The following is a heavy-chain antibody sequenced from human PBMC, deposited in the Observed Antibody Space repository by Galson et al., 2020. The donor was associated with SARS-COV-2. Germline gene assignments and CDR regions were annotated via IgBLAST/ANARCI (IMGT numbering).Heavy chain of an antibody. D-gene: IGHD4-17*01. CDR3: TKDIHPGGADV. J-gene: IGHJ6*02. CDR1: GFSLDKHA. CDR2: FRLYSDRK. Sequence: LTCAASGFSLDKHAMHWVRQGSGRGLGRVSGFRLYSDRKVHADPVKGRFHSSRDNAKKSIYPQMDSLRAEDTGLYYCTKDIHPGGADVWGQGTTVTVSS. V-gene: IGHV3-9*01.